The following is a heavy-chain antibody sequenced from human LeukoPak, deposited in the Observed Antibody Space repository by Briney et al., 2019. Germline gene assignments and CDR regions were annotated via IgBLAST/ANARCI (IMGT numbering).Heavy chain of an antibody. D-gene: IGHD2-2*01. CDR3: GVCSSGSFLVYY. Sequence: GGSLRLSCAASGFTFSSYAMSWVRQAPGKGQEWVSAISGSGGGTYYADSVKGRFTISRDNSKDTLYLQMNSLRAEDTAIYYCGVCSSGSFLVYYWGQGTLVTVSS. V-gene: IGHV3-23*01. J-gene: IGHJ4*02. CDR1: GFTFSSYA. CDR2: ISGSGGGT.